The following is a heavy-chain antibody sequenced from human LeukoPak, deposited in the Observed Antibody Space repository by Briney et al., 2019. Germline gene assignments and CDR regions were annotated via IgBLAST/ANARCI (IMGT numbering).Heavy chain of an antibody. Sequence: SETLSPTCAVSGYSISSGYYWGWIRQPPGKGLEWIGSIYHSGSTYYNPSLKSRVTISVDTSKNQFSLKLSSVTAADTAVYYCARHGRQWLAYYYYYYMDVWGKGTTVTVSS. D-gene: IGHD6-19*01. CDR2: IYHSGST. V-gene: IGHV4-38-2*01. J-gene: IGHJ6*03. CDR3: ARHGRQWLAYYYYYYMDV. CDR1: GYSISSGYY.